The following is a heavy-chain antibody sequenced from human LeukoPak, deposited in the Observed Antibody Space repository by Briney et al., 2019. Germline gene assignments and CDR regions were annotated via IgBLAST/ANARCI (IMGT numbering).Heavy chain of an antibody. J-gene: IGHJ6*03. CDR2: ISGSAGTT. V-gene: IGHV3-23*01. D-gene: IGHD2-2*01. CDR3: AKGRTSSYYYSYMDV. Sequence: GGSLRLSCAASGFTFSSYAMSWVRQAPGKGLEWVSAISGSAGTTYYADSVKGRFTISRDNSKNTLYLQMNSLRAEDTAVYYCAKGRTSSYYYSYMDVWGKGTTVTVSS. CDR1: GFTFSSYA.